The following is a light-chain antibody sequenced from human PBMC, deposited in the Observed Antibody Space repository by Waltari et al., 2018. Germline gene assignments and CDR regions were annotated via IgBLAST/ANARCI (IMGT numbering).Light chain of an antibody. CDR2: YKSDSDK. V-gene: IGLV5-45*03. Sequence: QAVLTQPSSLSASPGASASPTCTLRSDITVATSRINWYPQTPGSPPQYLLKYKSDSDKQQGSGVPSRFSGSKDASANAGILLISGLQSEDEADYYCLIWHSSAWVFGGGTKLTVL. CDR3: LIWHSSAWV. CDR1: SDITVATSR. J-gene: IGLJ3*02.